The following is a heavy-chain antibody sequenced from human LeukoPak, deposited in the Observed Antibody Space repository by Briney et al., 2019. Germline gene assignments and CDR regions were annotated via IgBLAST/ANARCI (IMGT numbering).Heavy chain of an antibody. J-gene: IGHJ3*02. D-gene: IGHD6-13*01. CDR3: ARELSSWSPPDI. Sequence: AETLSFTCTVSGGSISSYYWSWIRQPAGKGLEWIGRIYTSGSTNYNPSLKSRVTMSVDTSKNHFSLKLSSVTAADTDVYYCARELSSWSPPDIWGQGTMATVSS. CDR1: GGSISSYY. V-gene: IGHV4-4*07. CDR2: IYTSGST.